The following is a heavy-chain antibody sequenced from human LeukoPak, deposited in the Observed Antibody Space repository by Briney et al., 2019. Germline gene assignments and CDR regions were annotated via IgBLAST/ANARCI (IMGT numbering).Heavy chain of an antibody. CDR2: INPSGGST. D-gene: IGHD3-10*01. V-gene: IGHV1-46*01. J-gene: IGHJ5*01. CDR3: ARDKSSTNWLDS. Sequence: ASVKVSCKASGYSFTNFHIHWVRQAPGQGLEWMGIINPSGGSTNYAQKFQGRVTMTSDTSASTVYLDLSSLRSEDTAIYYCARDKSSTNWLDSWGQGTLVTVSS. CDR1: GYSFTNFH.